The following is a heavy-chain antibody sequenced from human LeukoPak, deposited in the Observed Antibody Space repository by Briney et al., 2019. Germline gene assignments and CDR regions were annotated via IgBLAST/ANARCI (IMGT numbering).Heavy chain of an antibody. CDR1: GFAFNTYW. D-gene: IGHD3-10*01. Sequence: SGGSLRLSCAASGFAFNTYWMHWVRQAPGKGLVWVSHIQSDGSTTTYADSVKGRFTISIDNAKNTLYLQMNSLRAEDTAVYYCARDFSYSPDYWGQGTLVTVSS. V-gene: IGHV3-74*01. CDR2: IQSDGSTT. CDR3: ARDFSYSPDY. J-gene: IGHJ4*02.